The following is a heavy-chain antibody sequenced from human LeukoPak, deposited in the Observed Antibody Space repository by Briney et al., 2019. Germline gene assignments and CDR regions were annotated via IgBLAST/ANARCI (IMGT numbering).Heavy chain of an antibody. Sequence: ASVKVSCKASGYTFTNYAMNWVRQAPGQGLEWMGWINTNTGNPTYAQGFTGRFVFSLDSSVSTAYLQISSLKAEDTAMYYRARRSMVQHLDVWGKGTTVTVSS. J-gene: IGHJ6*04. CDR2: INTNTGNP. D-gene: IGHD3-10*01. CDR1: GYTFTNYA. V-gene: IGHV7-4-1*02. CDR3: ARRSMVQHLDV.